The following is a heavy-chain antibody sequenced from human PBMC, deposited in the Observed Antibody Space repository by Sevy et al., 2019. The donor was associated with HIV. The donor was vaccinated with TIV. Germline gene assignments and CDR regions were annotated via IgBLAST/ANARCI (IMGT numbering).Heavy chain of an antibody. D-gene: IGHD2-2*01. CDR3: AAGLSLGVPAAMWSYYYYGMDV. CDR1: GFTFTSSA. CDR2: IVVGSGNT. V-gene: IGHV1-58*02. J-gene: IGHJ6*02. Sequence: ASVKVSCKASGFTFTSSAMQWVRQARGQRLEWIGWIVVGSGNTNYAQKFQERVTITRDMSTSTAYMEPSSLRSEDTAVYYCAAGLSLGVPAAMWSYYYYGMDVWGQGTTVTVSS.